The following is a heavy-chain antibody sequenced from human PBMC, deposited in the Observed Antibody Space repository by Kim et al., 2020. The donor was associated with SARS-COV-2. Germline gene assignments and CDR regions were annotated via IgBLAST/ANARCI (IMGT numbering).Heavy chain of an antibody. CDR3: ARAPHIAVAGHYFDY. J-gene: IGHJ4*02. Sequence: SETLSLTCAVYGGSFSGYYWSWIRQPPGKGLEWIGEINHSGSTNYNPSLKSRVTISVDTSKNQFSLKLSSVTAADTAVYYCARAPHIAVAGHYFDYWGQGTLVTVSS. CDR2: INHSGST. V-gene: IGHV4-34*01. CDR1: GGSFSGYY. D-gene: IGHD6-19*01.